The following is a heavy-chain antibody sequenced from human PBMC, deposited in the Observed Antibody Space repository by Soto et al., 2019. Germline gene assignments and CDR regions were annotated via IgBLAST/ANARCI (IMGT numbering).Heavy chain of an antibody. CDR3: VKGEYYYDSSGYYPFDY. D-gene: IGHD3-22*01. CDR1: GFTFSSYA. J-gene: IGHJ4*02. V-gene: IGHV3-64D*06. CDR2: ISTNGGST. Sequence: GGSLRLSCSASGFTFSSYAMHWFRQAPGKGLEYVSSISTNGGSTHYADSVKGRFTISRDNPKNTQYLQMSSLRADDTAVYYCVKGEYYYDSSGYYPFDYWGQGTLVTVSS.